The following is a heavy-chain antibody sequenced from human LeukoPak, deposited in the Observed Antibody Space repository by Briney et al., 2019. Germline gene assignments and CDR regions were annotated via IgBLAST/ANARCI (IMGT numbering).Heavy chain of an antibody. J-gene: IGHJ4*02. D-gene: IGHD6-19*01. Sequence: GGSLRLSCAASGFTFSSYAMTWVRQAPGKGLEWVAVISFDGINTYHAASVKGRFTISRDNSKNTLYLQMNSLRADDTAVYYCAKDLAVAGGGYLDYWGQGTLVTVSS. V-gene: IGHV3-30*18. CDR2: ISFDGINT. CDR3: AKDLAVAGGGYLDY. CDR1: GFTFSSYA.